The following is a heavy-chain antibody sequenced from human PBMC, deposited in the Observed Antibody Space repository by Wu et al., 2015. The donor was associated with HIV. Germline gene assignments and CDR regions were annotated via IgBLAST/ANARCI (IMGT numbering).Heavy chain of an antibody. CDR1: GGSFSGYY. CDR3: ARGAIPNWGSGTFDY. Sequence: VQLQQWGGRTVKAFGDPVLSCAVYGGSFSGYYWNWIRQPPGKGLEWIGEIDHSGSTNYNPSLKSRVSISVDTSKNQFSLKVSSVTAADTAAYYCARGAIPNWGSGTFDYWGQGTLVTVSS. D-gene: IGHD7-27*01. V-gene: IGHV4-34*01. J-gene: IGHJ4*02. CDR2: IDHSGST.